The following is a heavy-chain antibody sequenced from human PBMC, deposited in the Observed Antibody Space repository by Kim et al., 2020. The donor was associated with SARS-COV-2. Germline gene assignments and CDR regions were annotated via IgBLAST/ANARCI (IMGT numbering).Heavy chain of an antibody. CDR2: IYSSGNT. J-gene: IGHJ4*02. CDR1: GGSISSGSYY. D-gene: IGHD2-2*01. Sequence: SETLSLTCTVSGGSISSGSYYWYWIRQPAGKGLEWIGRIYSSGNTNYSPSLKSRVTISLDTSKNQFSLKLSSVTAADTAVYYCARAYCSRTNCPIDYWGQGTLLTVSS. V-gene: IGHV4-61*02. CDR3: ARAYCSRTNCPIDY.